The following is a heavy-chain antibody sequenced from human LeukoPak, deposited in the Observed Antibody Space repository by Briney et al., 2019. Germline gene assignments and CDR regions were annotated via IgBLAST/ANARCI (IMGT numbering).Heavy chain of an antibody. CDR1: GGSISSFY. J-gene: IGHJ5*02. CDR2: IHYSGST. D-gene: IGHD1-26*01. CDR3: ARGYSGSYGRFDP. V-gene: IGHV4-59*01. Sequence: PSETLSLTCTVSGGSISSFYWSWIRQPPGKGLEWIGYIHYSGSTNYNPSLKSRVTISVDTSKNQFSLNLSSVTAADTAVYYCARGYSGSYGRFDPWGQGTLVTVSS.